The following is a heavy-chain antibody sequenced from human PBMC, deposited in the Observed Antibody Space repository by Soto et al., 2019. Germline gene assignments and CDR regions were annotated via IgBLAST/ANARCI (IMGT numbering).Heavy chain of an antibody. J-gene: IGHJ4*02. D-gene: IGHD3-10*01. V-gene: IGHV3-11*01. Sequence: PGGSLRLSCAASGFTFSDYYMSWIRQAPGKGLEWVSYISSSGSTIYYADSVKGRFTISRDNAKNSLYLQMNSLRAEDTAVYYCARYGPVTMVRGVIIAAYYFDYWGQGTLVTVSS. CDR2: ISSSGSTI. CDR3: ARYGPVTMVRGVIIAAYYFDY. CDR1: GFTFSDYY.